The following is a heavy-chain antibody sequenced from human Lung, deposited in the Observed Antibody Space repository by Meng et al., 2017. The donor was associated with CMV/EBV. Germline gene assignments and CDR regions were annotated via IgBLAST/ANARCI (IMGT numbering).Heavy chain of an antibody. CDR3: LRRSGGSV. Sequence: VQVLDAGQALVTASEPLSLTCAVSVDSITNHNWWAWVRQPPGKGLGWIGEIPHRGSSAYNPSLKSRVSMSIDKSKNQFSLKLTSVTAADTAVYHCLRRSGGSVWGQGTLVTVSS. J-gene: IGHJ1*01. CDR2: IPHRGSS. V-gene: IGHV4-4*02. D-gene: IGHD3-10*01. CDR1: VDSITNHNW.